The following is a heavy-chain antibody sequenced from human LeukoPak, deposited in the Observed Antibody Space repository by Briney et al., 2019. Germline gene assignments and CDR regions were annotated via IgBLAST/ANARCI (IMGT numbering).Heavy chain of an antibody. Sequence: GGSLRLSCAASGFTFSAYGMSWVRQAPGKGLQWVSTISASGDNTYYADSVKGRFTISRDNSKNTLYLQMNTLRADDTAVYYCAKDYSGGPHFDFWGQGTLITVSS. D-gene: IGHD2-15*01. CDR3: AKDYSGGPHFDF. V-gene: IGHV3-23*01. CDR1: GFTFSAYG. J-gene: IGHJ4*02. CDR2: ISASGDNT.